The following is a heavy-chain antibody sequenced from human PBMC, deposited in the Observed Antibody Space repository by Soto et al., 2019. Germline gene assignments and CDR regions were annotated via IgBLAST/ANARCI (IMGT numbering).Heavy chain of an antibody. Sequence: ASVKVSCKVSGYTLTELSMHWVRQAPGKGLEWLGGFDPEDGETIYAQKFQGRVTMTEDTSPDTAYMDLSSLRSEDTAVYYCATENRYYYDSSGLNYYHGMDVWGQGTTVTVSS. CDR1: GYTLTELS. J-gene: IGHJ6*02. CDR3: ATENRYYYDSSGLNYYHGMDV. CDR2: FDPEDGET. V-gene: IGHV1-24*01. D-gene: IGHD3-22*01.